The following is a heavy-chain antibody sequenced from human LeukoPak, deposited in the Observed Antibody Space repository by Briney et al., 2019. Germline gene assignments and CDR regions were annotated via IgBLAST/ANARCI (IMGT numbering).Heavy chain of an antibody. V-gene: IGHV3-23*01. CDR3: AKTYMWSIDAFHI. J-gene: IGHJ3*02. Sequence: PGGSLRLSCAASGFTFSNYAMSWVRQAPGKGLEGVSGITARADSTYYADSVKGRVTISRDNSKNTLFLQLNSLRAEDAAVYYCAKTYMWSIDAFHIWGQGTMVTVSS. CDR2: ITARADST. CDR1: GFTFSNYA. D-gene: IGHD2-8*02.